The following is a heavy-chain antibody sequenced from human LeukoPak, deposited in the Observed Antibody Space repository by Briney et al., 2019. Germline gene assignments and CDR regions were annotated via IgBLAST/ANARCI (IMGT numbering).Heavy chain of an antibody. CDR2: ISSSSSYI. CDR1: GSTFSSYS. CDR3: ARTSGWDFDY. D-gene: IGHD6-19*01. V-gene: IGHV3-21*01. Sequence: GRSLRLSCAASGSTFSSYSMHWVHQAPGKGLEWVSSISSSSSYIYYADSVKGRFTISRENAKNSLYLQMNSLRAEDTAVYYCARTSGWDFDYWGQGTLVTVSS. J-gene: IGHJ4*02.